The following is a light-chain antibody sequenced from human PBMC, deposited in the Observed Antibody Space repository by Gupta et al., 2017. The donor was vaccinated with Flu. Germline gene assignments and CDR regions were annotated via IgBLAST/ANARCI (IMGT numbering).Light chain of an antibody. CDR2: KSS. CDR3: QQYNDFSLT. J-gene: IGKJ1*01. CDR1: QTISSW. V-gene: IGKV1-5*03. Sequence: PSTLSAFVGDRVTITCRASQTISSWLAWYQQKPGKAPKLLIYKSSSLQSGVPLRFSGRGSGTEFTLTINSLQPDDFATYYCQQYNDFSLTFGQGTKVEIK.